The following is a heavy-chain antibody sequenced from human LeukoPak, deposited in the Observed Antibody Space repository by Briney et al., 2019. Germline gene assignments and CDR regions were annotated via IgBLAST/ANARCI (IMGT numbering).Heavy chain of an antibody. CDR3: AKDQADCSSSSCYERGFDY. CDR2: INWNGGST. CDR1: GFTFDDYG. V-gene: IGHV3-20*04. J-gene: IGHJ4*02. Sequence: GGSLRLSCAASGFTFDDYGLSWVRQAPGKGLEWVSTINWNGGSTGYADSVKGRFTISRDNAKNSLYLQMNSLRAEDTAVYYCAKDQADCSSSSCYERGFDYWGQGTLVTVSS. D-gene: IGHD2-2*01.